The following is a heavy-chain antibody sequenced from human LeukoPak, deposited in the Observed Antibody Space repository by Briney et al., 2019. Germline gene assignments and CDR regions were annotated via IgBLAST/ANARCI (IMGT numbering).Heavy chain of an antibody. CDR3: ARDAGGYDLSGDAFDI. V-gene: IGHV1-2*02. CDR1: GYIFTGYY. J-gene: IGHJ3*02. CDR2: INPNSGGT. D-gene: IGHD5-12*01. Sequence: ASVKVSCKASGYIFTGYYMHWVRQAPGQGLEWMGWINPNSGGTNYAQKFQGRVTMTRDTSISTAYMELSRLRSDDTAVYYCARDAGGYDLSGDAFDIWGQGTMVTVSS.